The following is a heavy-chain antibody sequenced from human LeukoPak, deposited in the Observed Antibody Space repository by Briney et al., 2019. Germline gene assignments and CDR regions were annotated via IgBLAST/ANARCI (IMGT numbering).Heavy chain of an antibody. D-gene: IGHD6-19*01. Sequence: PGGSLRLSCAASGFTFSGYGMYWVRQAPGKGLEWVAVIWYDGSNKYYADSVKGRFTISRDNSKNTLYLQMNSLRAEDTAVYYYCGSIGVAGTIDYWGQGTLVAVSS. CDR3: CGSIGVAGTIDY. CDR2: IWYDGSNK. CDR1: GFTFSGYG. V-gene: IGHV3-33*01. J-gene: IGHJ4*02.